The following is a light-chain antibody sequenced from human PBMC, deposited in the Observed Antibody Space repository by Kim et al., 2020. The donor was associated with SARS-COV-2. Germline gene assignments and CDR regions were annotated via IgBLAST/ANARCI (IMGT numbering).Light chain of an antibody. J-gene: IGLJ3*02. V-gene: IGLV3-21*04. Sequence: APGKTARITCGGNNIGSKSVHWYQQKPGQAPVLVIYFGTERPSGIPEWFSGSNSGNTATLTISRVEAGDEADYYCQVRDSGSDHWVFGGGTKLTVL. CDR2: FGT. CDR1: NIGSKS. CDR3: QVRDSGSDHWV.